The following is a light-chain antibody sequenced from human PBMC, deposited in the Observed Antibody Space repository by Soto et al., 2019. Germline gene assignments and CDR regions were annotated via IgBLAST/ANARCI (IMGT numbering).Light chain of an antibody. CDR1: QAVSTW. CDR3: QQGYSFPRP. J-gene: IGKJ4*01. Sequence: DIQMTQSPSFVSASVGDRVTITCRASQAVSTWLAWYQQKPGDAPKLLIYAASTLQSGVPSRFSGSGTWTDFPLTLPRLQPGDFGNLYFQQGYSFPRPFGRGTKVEIK. CDR2: AAS. V-gene: IGKV1-12*01.